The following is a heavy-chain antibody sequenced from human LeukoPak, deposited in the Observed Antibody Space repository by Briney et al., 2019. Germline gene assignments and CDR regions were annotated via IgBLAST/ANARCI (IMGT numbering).Heavy chain of an antibody. CDR1: GGSISSGGYY. V-gene: IGHV4-30-2*01. D-gene: IGHD3-22*01. CDR2: IYHSGST. J-gene: IGHJ4*02. Sequence: PSQTLSLTCTVSGGSISSGGYYWGWIRQPPGKGLGWIGYIYHSGSTYYNPSLKSRVTISVDRSKNQFSLKLSSVTAADTAVYYCASMYYYDSSGYSWGQGTLVTASS. CDR3: ASMYYYDSSGYS.